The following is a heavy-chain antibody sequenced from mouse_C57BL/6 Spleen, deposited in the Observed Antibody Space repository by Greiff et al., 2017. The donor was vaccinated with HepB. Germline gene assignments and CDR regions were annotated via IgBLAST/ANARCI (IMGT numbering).Heavy chain of an antibody. Sequence: EVQLQQSGPELVKPGASVKMSCKASGYTFTDYNMHWVKQSHGKSLEWIGYINPNNGGTSYNQKFKGKATLTVNKSSSTAYMELRSLTSEDSAVYYCASWDRITTVVAFDYWGQGTTLTVSS. CDR2: INPNNGGT. V-gene: IGHV1-22*01. CDR3: ASWDRITTVVAFDY. D-gene: IGHD1-1*01. J-gene: IGHJ2*01. CDR1: GYTFTDYN.